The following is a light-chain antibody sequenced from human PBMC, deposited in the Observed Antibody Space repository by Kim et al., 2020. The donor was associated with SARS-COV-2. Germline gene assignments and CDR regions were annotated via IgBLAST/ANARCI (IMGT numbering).Light chain of an antibody. CDR2: LGS. Sequence: EPASISSRSSQSRLHSNGYNYLDWYLQKPGQSPQLLIYLGSNRASGVPDRFSGSGSGTDFTLKISRVEAEDVGVYYCMQALQTPYTFGQGTKLEI. CDR1: QSRLHSNGYNY. J-gene: IGKJ2*01. V-gene: IGKV2-28*01. CDR3: MQALQTPYT.